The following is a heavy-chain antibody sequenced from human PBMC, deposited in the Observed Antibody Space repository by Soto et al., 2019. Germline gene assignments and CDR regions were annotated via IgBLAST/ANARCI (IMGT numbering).Heavy chain of an antibody. CDR2: IRDDGST. V-gene: IGHV4-59*08. CDR3: MRQGFGVLHGLVDV. Sequence: QVQLRESGPGLVKPSETLSLICSDSSVSISSHNWGWIRLPPGKGLEWIGYIRDDGSTSYNPSLSSRVTMSRDTSKKAFSLKLSSVTAADTAVYYCMRQGFGVLHGLVDVWGQGTTVTVSS. J-gene: IGHJ6*02. CDR1: SVSISSHN. D-gene: IGHD3-10*01.